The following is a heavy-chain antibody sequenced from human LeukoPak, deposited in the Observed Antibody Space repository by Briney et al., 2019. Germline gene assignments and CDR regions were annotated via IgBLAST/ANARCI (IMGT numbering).Heavy chain of an antibody. CDR3: AKDSVWYGSNWYGAWGYFDL. Sequence: KPGGSLRLSCTSSGFTFKSYGMSWVRQAPGKGLEWVSSISDNSGKTHHADSVKGRFIISRDNSNNTLYLQMNSLQAEATAVYYCAKDSVWYGSNWYGAWGYFDLWGRGPLVTVSS. J-gene: IGHJ2*01. V-gene: IGHV3-23*01. CDR2: ISDNSGKT. CDR1: GFTFKSYG. D-gene: IGHD6-13*01.